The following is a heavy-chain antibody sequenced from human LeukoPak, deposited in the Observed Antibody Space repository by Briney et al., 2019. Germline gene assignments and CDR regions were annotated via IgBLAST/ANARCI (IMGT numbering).Heavy chain of an antibody. V-gene: IGHV1-69*05. Sequence: ASVKVSCKASGGTFSSYAISWVRQAPGQGLEWMGGIIPIFGTANYAQKFQGRVTITTDESTSTAYMELSSLRSEDTAVYYCARGLGVPPHYDYWGQGTLVTVSS. J-gene: IGHJ4*02. CDR2: IIPIFGTA. CDR1: GGTFSSYA. CDR3: ARGLGVPPHYDY. D-gene: IGHD3-16*01.